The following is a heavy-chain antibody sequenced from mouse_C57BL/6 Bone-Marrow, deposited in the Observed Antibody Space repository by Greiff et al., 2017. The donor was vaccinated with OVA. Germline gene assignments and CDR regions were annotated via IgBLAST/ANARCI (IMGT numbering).Heavy chain of an antibody. Sequence: QVQLKQPGAELVMPGASVKLSCKASGYTFTSYWMHWVQQRPGQGLEWIGEIDPSDSYTNYNQKFKGKSTLTVDKSSSTAYMQLSSLTSEDSAVYYGARDWAYAMDYWGQGTSVTVSS. D-gene: IGHD4-1*01. CDR2: IDPSDSYT. CDR3: ARDWAYAMDY. CDR1: GYTFTSYW. V-gene: IGHV1-69*01. J-gene: IGHJ4*01.